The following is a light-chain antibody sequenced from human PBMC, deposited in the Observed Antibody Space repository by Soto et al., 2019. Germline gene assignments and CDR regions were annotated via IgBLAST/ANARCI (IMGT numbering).Light chain of an antibody. CDR3: QQYGSSAPTT. Sequence: EIVFTQSPGTLSLSPGERATLSCRASQSVSSSYLAWYQQKPGQAPRLLIYGASSRATGIPDRFSGSGSGTDFTLTISRLEPEDFAVYYCQQYGSSAPTTFGQGTKVDI. J-gene: IGKJ1*01. CDR2: GAS. V-gene: IGKV3-20*01. CDR1: QSVSSSY.